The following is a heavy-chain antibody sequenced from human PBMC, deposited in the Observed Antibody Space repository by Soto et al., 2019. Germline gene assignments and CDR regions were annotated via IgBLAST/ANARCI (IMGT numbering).Heavy chain of an antibody. CDR3: ARGTTASIAARPGPYYYGMDV. CDR2: IIPIFGTA. V-gene: IGHV1-69*13. J-gene: IGHJ6*02. D-gene: IGHD6-6*01. Sequence: SVKVSCKASGGTFSSYAISWVRQAPGQGLEWMGGIIPIFGTANYAQKFQGRVTITADESTSTAYMELSSLRSEDTAVYYCARGTTASIAARPGPYYYGMDVWGQGTTVTVSS. CDR1: GGTFSSYA.